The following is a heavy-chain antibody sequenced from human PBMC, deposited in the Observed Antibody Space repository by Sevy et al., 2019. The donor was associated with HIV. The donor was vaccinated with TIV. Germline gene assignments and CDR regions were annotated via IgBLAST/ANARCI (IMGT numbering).Heavy chain of an antibody. CDR1: GFTFSSYA. Sequence: GGSLRLSCAASGFTFSSYAMSWVRQAPGKGLEWVSAISGSGGSTYYADSVKDRFTISRDNSKNTLYLQMNSLRAEDTAVYYCAKSGGYTKGAFDIWGQGTMVTVSS. V-gene: IGHV3-23*01. CDR3: AKSGGYTKGAFDI. CDR2: ISGSGGST. J-gene: IGHJ3*02. D-gene: IGHD5-12*01.